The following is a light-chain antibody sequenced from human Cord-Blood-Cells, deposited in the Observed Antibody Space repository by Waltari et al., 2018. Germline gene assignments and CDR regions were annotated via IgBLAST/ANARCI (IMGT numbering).Light chain of an antibody. CDR3: QQRSNWPPYT. Sequence: EFVFLQHPATLSLFPGERATLSCRASQCVSSYLAWYQQKPGQAPRPLIYDASNRATGIPARFSGSGSGTDFTLTISSLEPEDFAVYYCQQRSNWPPYTFGQGTKLEIK. V-gene: IGKV3-11*01. CDR2: DAS. CDR1: QCVSSY. J-gene: IGKJ2*01.